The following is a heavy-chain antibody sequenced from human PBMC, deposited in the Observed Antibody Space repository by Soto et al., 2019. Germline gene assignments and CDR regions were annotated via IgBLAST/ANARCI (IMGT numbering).Heavy chain of an antibody. CDR2: IYSGGST. D-gene: IGHD3-3*01. CDR1: GFTVSSNY. Sequence: GGSLRLSCAASGFTVSSNYMSWVRQAPGKGLEWVSVIYSGGSTYYADSVKGRFTISRDNSKNTLYLQMNSLRAEDTAVYYCASITIFGVARNAFDIWGQGTMVTVSS. J-gene: IGHJ3*02. CDR3: ASITIFGVARNAFDI. V-gene: IGHV3-53*01.